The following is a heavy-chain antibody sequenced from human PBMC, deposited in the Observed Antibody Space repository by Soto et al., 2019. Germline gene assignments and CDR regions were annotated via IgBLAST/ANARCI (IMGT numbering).Heavy chain of an antibody. CDR1: GLTFSNYA. V-gene: IGHV3-23*01. CDR2: MSGSSSTT. J-gene: IGHJ4*02. D-gene: IGHD1-7*01. Sequence: EVRLLESGGGLVKPGGSLRLSCATSGLTFSNYAMSWVRQAPGGGLEWVSSMSGSSSTTYYADSVRGRFTISRDRSKNTLYLQVSSLRAEDTALYYCAKNQKRELPTVIDCWGQGTLVTVSA. CDR3: AKNQKRELPTVIDC.